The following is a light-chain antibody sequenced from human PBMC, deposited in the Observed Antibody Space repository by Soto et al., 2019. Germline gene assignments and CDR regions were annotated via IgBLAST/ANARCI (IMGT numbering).Light chain of an antibody. CDR2: EGS. V-gene: IGLV2-23*01. J-gene: IGLJ3*02. CDR3: CSYEGSRTGV. Sequence: QSALTQPASVSGSPGQSITISCTGTSSDVGTYNLVSWYQQHPGKAPKLMIYEGSKRPSGVSNRFSGSKSGNTASLTISGLQAEDEADYYCCSYEGSRTGVFGGGTKLTVL. CDR1: SSDVGTYNL.